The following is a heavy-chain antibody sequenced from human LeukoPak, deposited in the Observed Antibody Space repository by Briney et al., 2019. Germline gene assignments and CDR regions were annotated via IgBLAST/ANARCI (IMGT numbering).Heavy chain of an antibody. CDR2: IYSGGST. D-gene: IGHD3-9*01. J-gene: IGHJ3*02. CDR3: ARSSHYDILTGYSEEDAFDI. CDR1: GFTVSSNY. Sequence: GGSLRLSCAASGFTVSSNYMSWVGQAPGKGLEWVSVIYSGGSTDYADSVKGRFTISRDTSKNTLYLQMNSLRVEDTAVYYCARSSHYDILTGYSEEDAFDIWGQGTMVTVSS. V-gene: IGHV3-53*01.